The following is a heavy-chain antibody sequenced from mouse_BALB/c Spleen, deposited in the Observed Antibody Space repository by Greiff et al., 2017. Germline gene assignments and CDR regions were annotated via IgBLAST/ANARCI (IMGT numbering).Heavy chain of an antibody. CDR3: VRDYYGSSHWYFDV. Sequence: QVQLKESGPGLVAPSQSLSITCTVSGFSLTGYGVNWVRQPPGKGLEWLGMIWGDGSTDYNSALKSRLSISKDNSKSQVFLKMNSLQTDDTARYYCVRDYYGSSHWYFDVWGAGTTVTVSS. V-gene: IGHV2-6-7*01. CDR1: GFSLTGYG. CDR2: IWGDGST. D-gene: IGHD1-1*01. J-gene: IGHJ1*01.